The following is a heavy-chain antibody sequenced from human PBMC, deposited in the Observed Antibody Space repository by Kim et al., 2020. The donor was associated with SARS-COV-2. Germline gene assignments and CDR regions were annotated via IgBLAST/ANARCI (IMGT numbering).Heavy chain of an antibody. Sequence: SAGGAGTNYADSVKGRFTISRDNSKDTLFLHMNSLRAEDTAVYYCEASDFWGQGSLVTVSS. CDR2: SAGGAGT. CDR3: EASDF. J-gene: IGHJ4*02. V-gene: IGHV3-23*01.